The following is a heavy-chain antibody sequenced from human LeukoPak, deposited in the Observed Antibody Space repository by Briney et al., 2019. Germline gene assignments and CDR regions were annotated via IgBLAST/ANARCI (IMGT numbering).Heavy chain of an antibody. J-gene: IGHJ4*02. CDR1: SGSISSHY. D-gene: IGHD6-6*01. CDR3: ASSKYSSSSPDY. V-gene: IGHV4-59*11. CDR2: IYYSGST. Sequence: PSETLSLTCTVSSGSISSHYWSWIRQPPGKGLEWIGYIYYSGSTNYNPSLKSRVTISVDTSKNQFSLKLGSVTAADTAVYYCASSKYSSSSPDYWGQGTLVTVSS.